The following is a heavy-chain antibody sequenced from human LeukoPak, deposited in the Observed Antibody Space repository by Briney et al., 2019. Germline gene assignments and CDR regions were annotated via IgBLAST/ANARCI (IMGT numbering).Heavy chain of an antibody. CDR2: IYYSGST. J-gene: IGHJ4*02. CDR1: GYSISSSYY. D-gene: IGHD2-2*01. V-gene: IGHV4-38-2*01. Sequence: NPSETLSLTCAVSGYSISSSYYWGWIRPPPGKGLEWIGSIYYSGSTYYNPSLKSRVPISVDTSKNQFSLKLSSVTDADTAVYYCARHIIVVVPAARGPFDYWGQGTLVTVSS. CDR3: ARHIIVVVPAARGPFDY.